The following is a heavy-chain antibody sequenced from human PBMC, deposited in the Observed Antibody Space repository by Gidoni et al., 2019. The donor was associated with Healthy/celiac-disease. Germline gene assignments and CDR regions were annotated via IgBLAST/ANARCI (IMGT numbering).Heavy chain of an antibody. J-gene: IGHJ4*02. CDR1: GFTVGDYA. CDR2: ISWNSGSI. CDR3: AKGPVLVVVPAALDY. D-gene: IGHD2-2*01. V-gene: IGHV3-9*01. Sequence: EVQLVESGGGLVQPGRSRRLSCAADGFTVGDYAMRWVRQAPGKGLEWFSGISWNSGSIGYADSVKGRFTISRDNAKNSLYLQMNSLIAEDTALYYCAKGPVLVVVPAALDYWGQGTLVTVSS.